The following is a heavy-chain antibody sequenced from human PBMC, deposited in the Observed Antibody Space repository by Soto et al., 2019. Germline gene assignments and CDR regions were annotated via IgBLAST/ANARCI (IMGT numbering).Heavy chain of an antibody. CDR2: IYNGEST. CDR1: GASISRFY. D-gene: IGHD6-19*01. V-gene: IGHV4-59*01. Sequence: QVQLQESGPGLVKPSETLSLTCSASGASISRFYWNWIRQPPGKGLEWIGHIYNGESTNYNPPLKSRVTISVDTSKNQFSLKLTSVTAADTAVYYCAKTTGWPGFDYWSQGTLVTVSS. CDR3: AKTTGWPGFDY. J-gene: IGHJ4*02.